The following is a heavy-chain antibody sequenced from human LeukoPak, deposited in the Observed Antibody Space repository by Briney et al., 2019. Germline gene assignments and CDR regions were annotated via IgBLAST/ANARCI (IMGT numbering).Heavy chain of an antibody. CDR1: GFTFSSYR. CDR3: AKAGTANDYGSGIVDKGFDC. J-gene: IGHJ4*02. D-gene: IGHD3-10*01. V-gene: IGHV3-48*01. CDR2: INSTSGSTI. Sequence: PAESLTLSCAASGFTFSSYRMNWVRQAPGKGLEWVSYINSTSGSTIYYSDSVRGRFTISTDKTKSTVNLEMDTIRPEDTALYYGAKAGTANDYGSGIVDKGFDCWGQGTLVTVSS.